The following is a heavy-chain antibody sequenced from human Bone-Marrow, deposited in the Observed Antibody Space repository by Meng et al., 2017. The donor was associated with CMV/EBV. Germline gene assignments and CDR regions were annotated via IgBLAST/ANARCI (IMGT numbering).Heavy chain of an antibody. CDR2: ISGSGGST. CDR3: AKDLSESSSWYRDYYYGMDV. Sequence: GESLKISCAASGFTFSSYAMSWVRQAPGKGLEWVSAISGSGGSTYYADSVKGRFTISRDNSKNTLYLQMNSLRAEDTAVYYCAKDLSESSSWYRDYYYGMDVWGQGTTVTVSS. J-gene: IGHJ6*02. V-gene: IGHV3-23*01. CDR1: GFTFSSYA. D-gene: IGHD6-13*01.